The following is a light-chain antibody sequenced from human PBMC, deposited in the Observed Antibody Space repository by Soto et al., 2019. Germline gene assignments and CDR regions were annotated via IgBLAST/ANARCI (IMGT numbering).Light chain of an antibody. CDR2: AAS. CDR1: EDVTSS. CDR3: QQYGGSPSIT. J-gene: IGKJ5*01. V-gene: IGKV3-15*01. Sequence: EVVMTQSPATLSVSPWDRATLSCRASEDVTSSLAWYQQKPGQPPRLLIYAASTRATDVPARFSGGGSETDFTLTISRLAPEDFAVYYCQQYGGSPSITFGQGTRLEIK.